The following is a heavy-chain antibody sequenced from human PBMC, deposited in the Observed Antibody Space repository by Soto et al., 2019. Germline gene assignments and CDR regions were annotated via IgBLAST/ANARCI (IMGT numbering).Heavy chain of an antibody. CDR3: ARDRGSYALDY. J-gene: IGHJ4*02. V-gene: IGHV1-18*01. D-gene: IGHD1-26*01. CDR1: GYTFTSYG. CDR2: ISADNGNT. Sequence: QVQLVQSGAEVKKPGASVKVSCKASGYTFTSYGISWVRQAPGQGLEWMGWISADNGNTNYAQKVQGRVTMTTDTSTSTAYIELRSLGSDDTVVYYGARDRGSYALDYWGQGTLVTVSS.